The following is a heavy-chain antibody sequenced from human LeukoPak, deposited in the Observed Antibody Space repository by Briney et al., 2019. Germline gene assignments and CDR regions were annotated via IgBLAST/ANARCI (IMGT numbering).Heavy chain of an antibody. CDR3: ARDMTTVTTAYYYYYMDV. V-gene: IGHV4-39*07. D-gene: IGHD4-17*01. CDR1: GGSISTSNYY. J-gene: IGHJ6*03. Sequence: SETLSLTCTVSGGSISTSNYYWGWIRQPPGKGLEWIGNIFYSGSTYYNPSLKSRVTISVDTSKDQFSLKLISVTAADTAVYYCARDMTTVTTAYYYYYMDVWGKGTTVTVSS. CDR2: IFYSGST.